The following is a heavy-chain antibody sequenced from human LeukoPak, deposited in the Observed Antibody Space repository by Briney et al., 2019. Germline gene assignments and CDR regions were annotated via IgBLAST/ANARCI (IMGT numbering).Heavy chain of an antibody. J-gene: IGHJ4*02. D-gene: IGHD3-3*01. CDR3: AKGCRHYDFWSGYYPTDLFYFDY. Sequence: GGSLRLSCAASGFTFSSYAMSWVRQAPGKGLEWVSAISGSGGSTYYADSVKGRFTISRDNSKNTPYLQMNSLRAEDTAVYYCAKGCRHYDFWSGYYPTDLFYFDYWGQGTLVTVSS. V-gene: IGHV3-23*01. CDR1: GFTFSSYA. CDR2: ISGSGGST.